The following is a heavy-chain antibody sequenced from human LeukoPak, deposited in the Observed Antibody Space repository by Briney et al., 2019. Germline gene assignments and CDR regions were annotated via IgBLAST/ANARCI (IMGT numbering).Heavy chain of an antibody. Sequence: PGGSLRLSCAASGFTFSIYGMHWVRRAPGKGLEWVAMTSSDEGHKSYADSVRGRFSISRDNSKNTLYLQVNSLRAEDTAVYYCAKGGKWDVTPFDYWGQGTLVTVSS. CDR1: GFTFSIYG. V-gene: IGHV3-30*18. CDR2: TSSDEGHK. J-gene: IGHJ4*02. D-gene: IGHD1-26*01. CDR3: AKGGKWDVTPFDY.